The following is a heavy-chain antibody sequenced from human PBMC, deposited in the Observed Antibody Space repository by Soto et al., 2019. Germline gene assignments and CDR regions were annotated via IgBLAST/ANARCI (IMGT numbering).Heavy chain of an antibody. CDR3: ARQRAAQDYYYMDV. J-gene: IGHJ6*03. D-gene: IGHD6-6*01. V-gene: IGHV4-39*01. CDR1: GGSISSSSYY. CDR2: IYYSGST. Sequence: SETLSLTCTVSGGSISSSSYYWGWIRQPPGKGLEWIGSIYYSGSTYYNPSLKSRVTISVDTSKNQFSLKLSSVTAADTAVYYCARQRAAQDYYYMDVWGKGTTVTVSS.